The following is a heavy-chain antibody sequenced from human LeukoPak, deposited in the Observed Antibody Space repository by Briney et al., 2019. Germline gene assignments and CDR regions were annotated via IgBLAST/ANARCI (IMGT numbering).Heavy chain of an antibody. Sequence: PGGSLRLSCAASGFTFSSYGMHWIRQVPGKGLEWVAFIRYDGSNRYYADSVKGRFTISRDNSKNTLYLQMNSLRAEDTAGYYCAKDCEYSGTYPDALDIWGQGTMVTVSS. CDR3: AKDCEYSGTYPDALDI. CDR1: GFTFSSYG. CDR2: IRYDGSNR. D-gene: IGHD1-26*01. J-gene: IGHJ3*02. V-gene: IGHV3-30*02.